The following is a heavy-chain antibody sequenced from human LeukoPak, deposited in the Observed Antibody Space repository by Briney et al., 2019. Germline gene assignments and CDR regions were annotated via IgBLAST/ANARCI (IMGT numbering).Heavy chain of an antibody. V-gene: IGHV3-48*01. CDR3: ARGLFWFGELSYSMDV. CDR2: ISTGSSPI. CDR1: GFTFGTYA. D-gene: IGHD3-10*01. J-gene: IGHJ6*02. Sequence: GGSLRLSCAASGFTFGTYAMNWVRQSPGKGLEWVSYISTGSSPIYYADSVKGRFTISRDNAKNSLYLQMHSLRAEYTAIYYCARGLFWFGELSYSMDVWGQGTTVTVSS.